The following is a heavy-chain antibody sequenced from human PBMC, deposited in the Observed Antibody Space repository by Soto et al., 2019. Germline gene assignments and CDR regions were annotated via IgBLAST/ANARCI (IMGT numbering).Heavy chain of an antibody. CDR3: ARGSSNWAYYFDF. V-gene: IGHV3-48*02. D-gene: IGHD6-13*01. CDR2: ITSSGTTV. CDR1: GFTFSSYS. J-gene: IGHJ4*02. Sequence: EVHLVESGGGLVQPGGSLRLSCAASGFTFSSYSLNWVRQAPGKGLEWVSYITSSGTTVYYADSVRGRFTISRDNAKNSLYLQMHSLSDDDTAVYYCARGSSNWAYYFDFWGQGTLVTVSS.